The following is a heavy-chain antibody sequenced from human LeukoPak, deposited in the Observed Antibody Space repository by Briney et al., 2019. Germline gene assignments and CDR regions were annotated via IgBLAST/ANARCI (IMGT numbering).Heavy chain of an antibody. CDR1: GFTFSSSS. V-gene: IGHV3-21*04. D-gene: IGHD3-16*01. Sequence: PGGSLRLSCAASGFTFSSSSMNWVRQAPGKGLEWVSSISTSSIYIYYADSVKGRFTISRDNSKNTVSLQMNSLRGYDTAVYYCAKDDAWGRYKDWGQGTLVTVSS. CDR2: ISTSSIYI. CDR3: AKDDAWGRYKD. J-gene: IGHJ1*01.